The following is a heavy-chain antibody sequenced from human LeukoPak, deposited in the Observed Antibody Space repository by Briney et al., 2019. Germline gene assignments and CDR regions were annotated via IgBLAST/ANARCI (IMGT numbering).Heavy chain of an antibody. D-gene: IGHD3-3*01. Sequence: ASVKVSCKASGYTFTSYGISWVRQAPGQGLEWMGWISAYNGNTNYAQKLQGRVTMTTDTSTSTAYMELRSLRSDDTAVYYCARASPHNVLRFLEWLSSGTFDYWGQGTLVTVSS. CDR1: GYTFTSYG. V-gene: IGHV1-18*01. CDR2: ISAYNGNT. J-gene: IGHJ4*02. CDR3: ARASPHNVLRFLEWLSSGTFDY.